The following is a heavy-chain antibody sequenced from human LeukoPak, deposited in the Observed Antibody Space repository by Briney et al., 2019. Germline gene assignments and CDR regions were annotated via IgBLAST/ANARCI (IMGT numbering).Heavy chain of an antibody. CDR3: ARETKRSSITIFGVVIRKDY. CDR1: GFTFSSYW. Sequence: GGSLRLSCAASGFTFSSYWMSWVRQAPGKGLEWVANIKQDGSEKYYVDSVKGRFTISRDNAKNSLYLQMNSLRAEDTAVYYCARETKRSSITIFGVVIRKDYWGQGTLVTVSS. D-gene: IGHD3-3*01. V-gene: IGHV3-7*01. CDR2: IKQDGSEK. J-gene: IGHJ4*02.